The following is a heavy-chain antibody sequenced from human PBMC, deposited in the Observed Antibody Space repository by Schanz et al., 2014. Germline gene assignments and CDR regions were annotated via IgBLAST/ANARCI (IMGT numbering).Heavy chain of an antibody. D-gene: IGHD3-10*01. Sequence: EVKLLESGGTLVRPGGSLRLSCAASGFTFSTYAMAWVRQAPGKGLEWVSAISGSGGSTYYADSVKGRFTISRDNSKNTLYLQMNSLRAEDTAVYYCARIGGSVFDYWAQGTLXTVSS. V-gene: IGHV3-23*01. J-gene: IGHJ4*02. CDR1: GFTFSTYA. CDR3: ARIGGSVFDY. CDR2: ISGSGGST.